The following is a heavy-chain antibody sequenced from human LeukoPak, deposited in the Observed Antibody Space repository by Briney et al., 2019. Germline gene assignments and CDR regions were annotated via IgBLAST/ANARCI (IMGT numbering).Heavy chain of an antibody. D-gene: IGHD2-2*01. CDR3: ARGGIVVVPESWYFDL. CDR2: INPSGGST. Sequence: GASVKVSCKASGYTFTSYYMHWVRQAPGQGLEWMGIINPSGGSTSYAQKFQGRVTMTRDTSTSTVHMELSSLRSEDTAVYYCARGGIVVVPESWYFDLWGRGTLVTVSS. CDR1: GYTFTSYY. J-gene: IGHJ2*01. V-gene: IGHV1-46*03.